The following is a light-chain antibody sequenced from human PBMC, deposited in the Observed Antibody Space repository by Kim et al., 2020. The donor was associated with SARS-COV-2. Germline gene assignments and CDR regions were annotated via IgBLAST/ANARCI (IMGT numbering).Light chain of an antibody. CDR2: GRN. V-gene: IGLV3-19*01. J-gene: IGLJ2*01. CDR1: SLRSYF. Sequence: SSELTQDPAVSVALGQTVRITCQGDSLRSYFATWYHQKPRQAPALDLYGRNSRPSGIPDRFSGSASGNTASLTISGAQAEGGSDFYCQSRDSGGNVVFGGGAKVTGL. CDR3: QSRDSGGNVV.